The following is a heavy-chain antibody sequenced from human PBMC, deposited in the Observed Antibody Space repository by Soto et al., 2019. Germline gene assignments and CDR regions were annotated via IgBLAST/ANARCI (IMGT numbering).Heavy chain of an antibody. CDR3: AKWNGGFDY. V-gene: IGHV3-30*18. J-gene: IGHJ4*02. Sequence: QVQLVESGGGVVQPGRSLRLSCAASGFTFSSYGMHWVRQAPGKGLEWVAVISYDGSYKYYADSVKGRFTISRDNSKNPLYLQMNSLSAEDTAVYYCAKWNGGFDYWGQGTLVTVSS. D-gene: IGHD3-16*01. CDR1: GFTFSSYG. CDR2: ISYDGSYK.